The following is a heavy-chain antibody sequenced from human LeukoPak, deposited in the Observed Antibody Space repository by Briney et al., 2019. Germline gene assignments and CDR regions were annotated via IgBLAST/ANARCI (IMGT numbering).Heavy chain of an antibody. D-gene: IGHD2-2*02. V-gene: IGHV4-59*01. CDR3: ARVVGRYCSSTSCYIDY. Sequence: SETLSLTCTVSGGSFSHYYWSWIREPPGKGLEGIGFISYCGTTNYKPSLKSRVTISEDTSQRQFSMKLRSVTAADTAVYYCARVVGRYCSSTSCYIDYWGQGTLVTVSS. J-gene: IGHJ4*02. CDR1: GGSFSHYY. CDR2: ISYCGTT.